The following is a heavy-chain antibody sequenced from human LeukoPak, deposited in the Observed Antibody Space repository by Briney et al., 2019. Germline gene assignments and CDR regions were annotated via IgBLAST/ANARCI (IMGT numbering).Heavy chain of an antibody. CDR1: GFTFSSYG. CDR3: AKVGVLYYYDSSGYPDAFDI. Sequence: PGGSLRLSCAASGFTFSSYGMHWVRQAPDKGLEWVAVISYDGSNKYYADSVKGRFTISRDNSKNTLYLQMNSLRAEDTAVYYCAKVGVLYYYDSSGYPDAFDIWGQGTMVTVSS. J-gene: IGHJ3*02. V-gene: IGHV3-30*18. CDR2: ISYDGSNK. D-gene: IGHD3-22*01.